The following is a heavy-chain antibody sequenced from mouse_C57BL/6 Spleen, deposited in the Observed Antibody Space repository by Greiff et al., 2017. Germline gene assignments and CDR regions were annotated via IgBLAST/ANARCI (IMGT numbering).Heavy chain of an antibody. J-gene: IGHJ1*03. CDR2: IRSKSNNYAT. CDR3: VRRGIWYFDV. CDR1: GFSFNTYA. V-gene: IGHV10-1*01. Sequence: EVQLVESGGGLVQPKGSLKLSCAASGFSFNTYAMNWVRQAPGKGLEWVARIRSKSNNYATYYADSVKDRFTISRDDSESMLYLQMNNLKTEDTAMYYCVRRGIWYFDVWGTGTTVTVSS.